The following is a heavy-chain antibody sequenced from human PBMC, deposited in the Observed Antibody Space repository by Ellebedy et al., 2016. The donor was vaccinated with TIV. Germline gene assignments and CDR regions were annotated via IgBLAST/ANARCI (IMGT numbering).Heavy chain of an antibody. V-gene: IGHV3-21*01. CDR2: ISYNGDET. CDR3: VRFPRGAQFADYLYYMDV. D-gene: IGHD3-10*01. Sequence: GESLKISCAASGFAFGGFAMNWVRQAPGKVLQWVSSISYNGDETFYADSVQGRFTISRDNAMNSLYLQINSLRAEDTAVYYCVRFPRGAQFADYLYYMDVWGKGIMVTVSS. J-gene: IGHJ6*03. CDR1: GFAFGGFA.